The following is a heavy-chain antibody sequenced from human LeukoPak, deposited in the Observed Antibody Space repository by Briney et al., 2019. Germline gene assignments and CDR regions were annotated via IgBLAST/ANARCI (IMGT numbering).Heavy chain of an antibody. CDR1: GYTFTSYD. J-gene: IGHJ5*02. Sequence: GASVKVSCKASGYTFTSYDINWVRQTTGQGLEWMGWMHPNSGNTGYAQKFQGRVTMTRNTSISTAYMELSSLRSEDTAVYYCARDYAYYDSSGYYNWFDPWGQGTLVTVSS. D-gene: IGHD3-22*01. CDR2: MHPNSGNT. V-gene: IGHV1-8*01. CDR3: ARDYAYYDSSGYYNWFDP.